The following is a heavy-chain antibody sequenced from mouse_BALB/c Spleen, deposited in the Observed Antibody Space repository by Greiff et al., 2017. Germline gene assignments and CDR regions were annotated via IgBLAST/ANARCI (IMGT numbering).Heavy chain of an antibody. J-gene: IGHJ3*01. D-gene: IGHD2-4*01. CDR3: ARGGYDYDGFAY. CDR2: ILPGSGST. V-gene: IGHV1-9*01. CDR1: GYTFSSYW. Sequence: VQVVESGAELMKPGASVKISCKATGYTFSSYWIEWVKQRPGHGLEWIGEILPGSGSTNYNEKFKGKATFTADTSSNTAYMQLSSLTSEDSAVYYCARGGYDYDGFAYWGQGTLVTVSA.